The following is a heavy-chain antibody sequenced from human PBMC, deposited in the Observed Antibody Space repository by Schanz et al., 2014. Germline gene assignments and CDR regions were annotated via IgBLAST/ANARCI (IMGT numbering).Heavy chain of an antibody. CDR3: ARLGSPHCRTSNCHYDWFGP. V-gene: IGHV4-59*08. D-gene: IGHD2-15*01. CDR1: GGSISTYY. J-gene: IGHJ5*02. Sequence: QMQLQGSGPGLVKPSETLSLTCAVSGGSISTYYWSWVRQPPGKGLEWLAYVYYTGSANYNPSLELLLPITGTTHKHHFSRRCSSVTAADTAVYYCARLGSPHCRTSNCHYDWFGPWDQGTLVTVSS. CDR2: VYYTGSA.